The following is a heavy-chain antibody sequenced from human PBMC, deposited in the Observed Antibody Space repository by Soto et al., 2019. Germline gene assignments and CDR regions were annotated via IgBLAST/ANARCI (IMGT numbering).Heavy chain of an antibody. V-gene: IGHV1-18*01. J-gene: IGHJ5*02. D-gene: IGHD2-2*01. CDR3: EKAGLADIVVVPAAMRGVFGGTESIIGNWFDP. CDR2: ISAYNGNT. Sequence: VQLVQSGAEVKKPGASVKVSCKASGYTFTSYGISWVRQAPGQGLEWMGWISAYNGNTNYAQKLQGRVTMTTDTSTSTAYIELRSLRFDDTAVYYCEKAGLADIVVVPAAMRGVFGGTESIIGNWFDPWGQGTLVTVSS. CDR1: GYTFTSYG.